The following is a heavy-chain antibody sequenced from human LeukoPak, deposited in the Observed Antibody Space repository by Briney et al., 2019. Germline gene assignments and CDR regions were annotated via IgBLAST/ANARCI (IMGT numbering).Heavy chain of an antibody. V-gene: IGHV1-18*01. J-gene: IGHJ5*02. CDR3: ARDQARGSGTYYPNWFDP. CDR1: GYTFTSFG. Sequence: ASVNVSCKTSGYTFTSFGISWVRQAPGQGLEWMGWISAYNGNTNYAQNLQGRVTMTTDTSTSTAYMELRSLRSDDTAVYYCARDQARGSGTYYPNWFDPWGQGTLVTVSS. CDR2: ISAYNGNT. D-gene: IGHD3-10*01.